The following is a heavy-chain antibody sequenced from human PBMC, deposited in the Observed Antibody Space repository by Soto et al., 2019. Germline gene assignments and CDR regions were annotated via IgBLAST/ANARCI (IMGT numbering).Heavy chain of an antibody. V-gene: IGHV3-48*01. J-gene: IGHJ5*02. CDR1: GFSFSTYA. CDR3: VRAQNFGSS. CDR2: ISSSSGAI. Sequence: EVQLVESGGGLVQPGGSLRLSCAASGFSFSTYAMNWVRQAPGKGLEWLSYISSSSGAIHYADSVQGRFTTSRDNGKNSLYLQMNGLRAEDTAVYYCVRAQNFGSSWGQGTLVTVSS. D-gene: IGHD3-10*01.